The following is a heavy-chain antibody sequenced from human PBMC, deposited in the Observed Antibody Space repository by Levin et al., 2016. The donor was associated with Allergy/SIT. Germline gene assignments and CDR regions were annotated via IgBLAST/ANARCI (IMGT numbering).Heavy chain of an antibody. Sequence: GSLRLSCTVSGGSISSYYWSWIRQPAGKGLEWIGRIYTSGSTNYNPSLKSRVTMSVDTSKNQFSLKLSSVTAADTAVYYCARHRYGVGYEFWGQGTLVTVSS. V-gene: IGHV4-4*07. D-gene: IGHD2-8*01. J-gene: IGHJ4*02. CDR2: IYTSGST. CDR3: ARHRYGVGYEF. CDR1: GGSISSYY.